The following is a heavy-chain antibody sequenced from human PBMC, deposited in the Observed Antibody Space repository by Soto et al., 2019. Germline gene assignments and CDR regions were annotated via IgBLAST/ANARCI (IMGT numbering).Heavy chain of an antibody. J-gene: IGHJ1*01. CDR1: GFTFSSYA. CDR3: ATGGGNSPWSYFQH. V-gene: IGHV3-23*01. Sequence: EVQLLESGGGLVQPGGSLRLSCAASGFTFSSYAMSWVRQAPGKGLEWVSAISGSGGSTYYADSVKGRFTISRDNSKNTVYLQMNSLGAEDTAVYYCATGGGNSPWSYFQHWGQGTLVTVSS. CDR2: ISGSGGST. D-gene: IGHD2-21*02.